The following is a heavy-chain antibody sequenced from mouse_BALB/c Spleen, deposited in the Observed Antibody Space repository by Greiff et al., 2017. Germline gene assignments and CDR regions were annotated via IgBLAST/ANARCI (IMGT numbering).Heavy chain of an antibody. CDR3: AREGGLLSFAY. J-gene: IGHJ3*01. CDR1: GFNIKDTY. V-gene: IGHV14-3*02. D-gene: IGHD2-12*01. CDR2: IDPANGNT. Sequence: EVMLVESGAELVKPGASVKLSCTASGFNIKDTYMHWVKQRPEQGLEWIGRIDPANGNTKYDPKFQGKATITADTSSNTAYLQLSSLTSEDTAVYYCAREGGLLSFAYWGQGTLVTVSA.